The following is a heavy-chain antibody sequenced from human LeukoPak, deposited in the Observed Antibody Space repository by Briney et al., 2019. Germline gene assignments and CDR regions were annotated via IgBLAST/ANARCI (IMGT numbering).Heavy chain of an antibody. CDR3: ARQYSSGWYGDWFDP. Sequence: GESLKISCKGSGYSFTSYWIGWVRQMPGKGLEWMGIIYPGDSDTRYSPSFQGQVTISADKSISTAYLQWSSLKASDTAMYYCARQYSSGWYGDWFDPWDQGTLVTVSS. D-gene: IGHD6-19*01. CDR1: GYSFTSYW. V-gene: IGHV5-51*01. J-gene: IGHJ5*02. CDR2: IYPGDSDT.